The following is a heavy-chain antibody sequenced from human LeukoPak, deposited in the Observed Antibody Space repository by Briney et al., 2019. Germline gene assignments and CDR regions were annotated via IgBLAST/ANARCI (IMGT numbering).Heavy chain of an antibody. D-gene: IGHD3-3*01. V-gene: IGHV3-48*01. CDR3: ARDLRFLEWLFFDY. CDR2: ISSSSSTI. J-gene: IGHJ4*02. CDR1: GFTFSSYS. Sequence: AGGSLRLSCAASGFTFSSYSMNWVRQAPGKGLEWVSYISSSSSTIYYADSVKGRFTISRDNAKNSLYLQMNSLRAEDTAVYYCARDLRFLEWLFFDYWGQGTLVTVSS.